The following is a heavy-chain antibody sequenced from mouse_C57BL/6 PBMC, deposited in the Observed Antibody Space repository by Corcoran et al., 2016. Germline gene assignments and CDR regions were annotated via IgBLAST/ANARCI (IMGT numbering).Heavy chain of an antibody. Sequence: QIQLVQSGPELKKPGETVKISCKASGYTFTTYGMSWVKQAPGKGLKWMGWINTYSGVPTYADDFKGRFAFSLETSASTAYLQINNLKNEDTATYFYARYYSNYWGQGTLVTVSA. CDR3: ARYYSNY. V-gene: IGHV9-3*01. CDR2: INTYSGVP. CDR1: GYTFTTYG. J-gene: IGHJ3*01. D-gene: IGHD2-5*01.